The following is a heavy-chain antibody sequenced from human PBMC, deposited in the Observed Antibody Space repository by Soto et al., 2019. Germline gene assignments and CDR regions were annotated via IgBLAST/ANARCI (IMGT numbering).Heavy chain of an antibody. CDR1: GFTFSNYN. Sequence: EVQWVESGGGLVQPGGSLSLSCAASGFTFSNYNVNWLRLAPGKGPEWVSYICSRISTIYYADSVKGRFTICRDNAQNTLYVKMNGPAVEDTARYYCARGVYDDSCAGNRSCHYLGQGTLITVSS. CDR2: ICSRISTI. CDR3: ARGVYDDSCAGNRSCHY. D-gene: IGHD3-22*01. V-gene: IGHV3-48*01. J-gene: IGHJ4*02.